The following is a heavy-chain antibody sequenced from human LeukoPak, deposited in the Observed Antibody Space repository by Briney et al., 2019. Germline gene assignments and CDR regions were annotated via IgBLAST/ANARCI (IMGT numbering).Heavy chain of an antibody. D-gene: IGHD5-12*01. CDR3: AADDIVTLK. CDR2: IYHSGST. J-gene: IGHJ4*02. V-gene: IGHV4-38-2*02. CDR1: GYSISSGYY. Sequence: SETLSLTCTVSGYSISSGYYWGWIRQPPGKGLEWIGSIYHSGSTYYNPSLKSRVTISVDTSKNQFSLKLSSVTAADTAVYYCAADDIVTLKWGQGTLVTVSS.